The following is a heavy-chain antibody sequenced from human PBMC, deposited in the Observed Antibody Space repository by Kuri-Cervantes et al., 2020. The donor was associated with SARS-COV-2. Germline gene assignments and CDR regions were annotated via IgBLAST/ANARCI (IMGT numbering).Heavy chain of an antibody. CDR1: GFTFSSYA. J-gene: IGHJ6*02. CDR2: ISYDGSNK. V-gene: IGHV3-30-3*01. D-gene: IGHD2-15*01. CDR3: ARAFVVVVAAWRTGMDV. Sequence: LSLTCAASGFTFSSYAMSWVHQAPGKGLEWVAVISYDGSNKYYADSVKGRFTISRDNSKNTLYLQMNSLRAEDTAVYYCARAFVVVVAAWRTGMDVWGQGTTVTVSS.